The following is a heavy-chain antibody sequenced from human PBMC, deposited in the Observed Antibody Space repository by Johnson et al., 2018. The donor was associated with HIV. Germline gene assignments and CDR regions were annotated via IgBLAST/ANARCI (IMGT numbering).Heavy chain of an antibody. CDR1: GFIFDDYG. V-gene: IGHV3-20*04. J-gene: IGHJ3*02. CDR3: TGGRDLRAFDI. Sequence: VQLVESGGGVVRPGGSLRLSCAASGFIFDDYGMAWVRQTPGKGLEWVSGINWNGDSTGYADSVKGRFTISRDDSKSIAFLQMDSLKTEDTAMYYCTGGRDLRAFDIWGQGTMVTVSS. CDR2: INWNGDST. D-gene: IGHD7-27*01.